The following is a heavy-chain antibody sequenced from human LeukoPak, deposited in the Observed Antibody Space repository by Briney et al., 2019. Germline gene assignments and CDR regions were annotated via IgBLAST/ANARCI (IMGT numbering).Heavy chain of an antibody. Sequence: GGSLRLSCVGSGFSFSNYGIHWVRQAPGKGLEWVAFIRVGKNNEYYTDSVRGRFTISRDNAKNSLYLQMNSLRAEDTAVYYCARDYFSRAALLGYFDLWGRGTLVTVSS. CDR2: IRVGKNNE. CDR3: ARDYFSRAALLGYFDL. D-gene: IGHD3-10*01. CDR1: GFSFSNYG. V-gene: IGHV3-30*02. J-gene: IGHJ2*01.